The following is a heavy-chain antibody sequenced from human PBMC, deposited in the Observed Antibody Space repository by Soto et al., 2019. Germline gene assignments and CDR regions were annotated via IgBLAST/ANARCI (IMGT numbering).Heavy chain of an antibody. D-gene: IGHD2-21*01. CDR3: ARRRYCGYDCYHKHYYGMDV. J-gene: IGHJ6*02. CDR2: IITVLGTT. V-gene: IGHV1-69*08. CDR1: GDTFSRYA. Sequence: QVQLVQSGAELKKTGSSVKVSCRASGDTFSRYAVNWVRQAPGRGLEWMGRIITVLGTTDYAQNFKGRLTITAEKSTKTVYMELSSLRSEDTAVYYCARRRYCGYDCYHKHYYGMDVWGQGTTVTVAS.